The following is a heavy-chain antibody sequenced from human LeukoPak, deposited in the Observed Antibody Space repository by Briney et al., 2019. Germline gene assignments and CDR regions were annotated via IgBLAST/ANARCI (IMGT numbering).Heavy chain of an antibody. CDR1: GYTFTGYY. D-gene: IGHD3-3*01. J-gene: IGHJ5*02. CDR3: ARAGFGVVIAYWFDP. V-gene: IGHV1-2*02. CDR2: INPNSGGT. Sequence: ASVKVSCKASGYTFTGYYMHWVRQAPGQGLEWMGWINPNSGGTNYAQKFQGRVTMTRDTSISTAYMELSRLRPDDTAVYYCARAGFGVVIAYWFDPWGQGTLVTVSS.